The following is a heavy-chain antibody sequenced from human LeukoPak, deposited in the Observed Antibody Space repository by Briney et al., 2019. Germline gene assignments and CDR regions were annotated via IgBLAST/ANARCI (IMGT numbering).Heavy chain of an antibody. CDR1: GFSVSANY. CDR2: IYGGDKT. J-gene: IGHJ4*02. Sequence: PGGSLRLSCAASGFSVSANYIIWVRQAPRKGLEWVSVIYGGDKTNYADSVKGRFTISRDSSENTLYLQMNSLRAEDTAVYYCAGSITTPGGFDYWGQGTPVTVFS. CDR3: AGSITTPGGFDY. D-gene: IGHD6-13*01. V-gene: IGHV3-53*05.